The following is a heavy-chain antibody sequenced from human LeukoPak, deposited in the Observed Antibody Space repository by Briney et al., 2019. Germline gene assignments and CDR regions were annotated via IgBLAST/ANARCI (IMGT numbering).Heavy chain of an antibody. CDR1: GGSISSGGYS. V-gene: IGHV4-30-2*01. CDR3: ARANGEYKTTVTPWDYYYYYGMDV. J-gene: IGHJ6*02. Sequence: SQTLSLTCAVSGGSISSGGYSWSWIRQPPGKGLEWIGYIYHSGSTYYNPSLKSRVTISVDRSKNQFSLKLSSVTAADTAVYYCARANGEYKTTVTPWDYYYYYGMDVWGQGTTVTVSS. CDR2: IYHSGST. D-gene: IGHD4-17*01.